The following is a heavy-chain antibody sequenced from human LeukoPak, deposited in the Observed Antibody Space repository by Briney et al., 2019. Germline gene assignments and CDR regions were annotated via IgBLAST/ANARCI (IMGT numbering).Heavy chain of an antibody. J-gene: IGHJ4*02. CDR2: INSSSSYI. Sequence: GGSLRLSCAASGFTFSSYSMNWVRQAPGKGLEWVSSINSSSSYIYYADSVKGRFTISRDNAKNSLYLQMNSLRAEDTAVYYCAREGEMGILDYWGQGTLVTVSS. CDR3: AREGEMGILDY. V-gene: IGHV3-21*01. CDR1: GFTFSSYS. D-gene: IGHD3-16*01.